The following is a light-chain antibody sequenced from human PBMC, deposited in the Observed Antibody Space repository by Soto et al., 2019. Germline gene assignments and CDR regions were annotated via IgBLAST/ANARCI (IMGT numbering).Light chain of an antibody. V-gene: IGLV2-14*01. CDR2: EVS. Sequence: QSALTQPASVSGSPGQSITISCTGTSSDVGAYTSVSWYQQHPGKAPKLMIYEVSNRPSGVSNRFSGSKSANTASLTISGLQADDEAHYYCCSFTSSNTHVFGTGTKLTVL. CDR3: CSFTSSNTHV. CDR1: SSDVGAYTS. J-gene: IGLJ1*01.